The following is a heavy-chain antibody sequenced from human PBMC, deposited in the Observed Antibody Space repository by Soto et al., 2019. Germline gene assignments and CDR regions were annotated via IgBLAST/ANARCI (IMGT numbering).Heavy chain of an antibody. CDR1: GYTFTSYY. D-gene: IGHD3-22*01. J-gene: IGHJ4*02. CDR3: ARVTMIVAANGQRGPYFDY. Sequence: QVQLVQSGAEVKKPGASVKVSCKASGYTFTSYYMHWVRQAPGQGLEWMGIINPSGGSTSYAQKFQGRVTMTRDTSTSTVYMELSSLRSEDTAVYYCARVTMIVAANGQRGPYFDYWGQGTLVTVSS. CDR2: INPSGGST. V-gene: IGHV1-46*01.